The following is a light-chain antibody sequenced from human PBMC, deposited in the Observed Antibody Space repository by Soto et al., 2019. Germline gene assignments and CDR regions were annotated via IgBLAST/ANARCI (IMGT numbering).Light chain of an antibody. CDR1: QGVDFN. Sequence: EIVLTQSPATLSVSPGERATLSCRAIQGVDFNLAWYQQKPAQAPRLLIYGASTRATDMSGTFSGRGSGTEFTLTISNVRPEDFAVYYCQQYRSWPRTFGQGTKVEIK. V-gene: IGKV3-15*01. CDR2: GAS. J-gene: IGKJ1*01. CDR3: QQYRSWPRT.